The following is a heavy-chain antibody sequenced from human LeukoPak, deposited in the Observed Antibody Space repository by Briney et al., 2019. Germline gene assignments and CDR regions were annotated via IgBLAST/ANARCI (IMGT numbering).Heavy chain of an antibody. J-gene: IGHJ5*02. V-gene: IGHV1-2*02. CDR1: GYTFTGYY. D-gene: IGHD2-2*01. Sequence: ASVTVSCKASGYTFTGYYMHWVRQAPGQGLEWMGWMKPNNGGTNYAQKFQGRVTMTRDTSISTAYMELSRLRSDDTAVYYCARARGDIVVVPAAIWFDPWGQGTLVTVSS. CDR3: ARARGDIVVVPAAIWFDP. CDR2: MKPNNGGT.